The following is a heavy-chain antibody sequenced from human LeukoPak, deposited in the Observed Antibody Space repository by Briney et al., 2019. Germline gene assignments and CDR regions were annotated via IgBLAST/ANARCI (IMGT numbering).Heavy chain of an antibody. CDR3: ARGEYCGGDCYYSDNWFDP. V-gene: IGHV3-48*01. J-gene: IGHJ5*02. CDR2: ISSSSSTI. D-gene: IGHD2-21*02. Sequence: GGSLRLSCAASGFTFSSYSMNWVRQAPGKGLEWVSYISSSSSTIHYAGSVKGRFTISRDNAKNSLYLQMNSPRAEDTAVYYCARGEYCGGDCYYSDNWFDPWGQGTLVTVSS. CDR1: GFTFSSYS.